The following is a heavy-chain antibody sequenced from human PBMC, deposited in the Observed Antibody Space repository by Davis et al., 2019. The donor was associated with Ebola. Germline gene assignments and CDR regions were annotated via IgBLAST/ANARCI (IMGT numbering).Heavy chain of an antibody. CDR3: ARDKRSSWYGGMDV. CDR2: IKDDGSKI. V-gene: IGHV3-7*03. CDR1: GFAFSTYW. Sequence: PGGSLRLSCRASGFAFSTYWMSWVRQAPGKGLEWVANIKDDGSKIYYMDSVKGRFTVSRDNAKNSLYLQMNSLRAEDTAVYYCARDKRSSWYGGMDVWGQGTTVTVSS. D-gene: IGHD6-19*01. J-gene: IGHJ6*02.